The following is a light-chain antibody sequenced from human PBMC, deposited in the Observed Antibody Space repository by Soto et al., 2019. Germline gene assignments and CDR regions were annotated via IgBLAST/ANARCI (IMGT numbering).Light chain of an antibody. CDR3: AAWDDSLNAVV. CDR1: ASNLGGNP. V-gene: IGLV1-44*01. J-gene: IGLJ2*01. Sequence: QSVLTQPPSVSGTPGQKVSISCSGSASNLGGNPVNWYQHLPGAAPKLLIYTNHQRPSGVPDRFSGSKSGTSASLAISGLRSEDEADFYCAAWDDSLNAVVCGGGTKVTVL. CDR2: TNH.